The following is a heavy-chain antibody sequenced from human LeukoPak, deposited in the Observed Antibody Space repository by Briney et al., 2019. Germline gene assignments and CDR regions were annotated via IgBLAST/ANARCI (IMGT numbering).Heavy chain of an antibody. Sequence: ESGPTLVNPSETLTLTCTFSVFSLNTYGLGVGWIRQPPGKPLEWLAVIYWNDDKRYSPSLKTRISISKDTSGNQVVLSMTNMDPVDTGTYYCAHSALMTSNRDFDSWGPGILVTVSS. V-gene: IGHV2-5*01. CDR1: VFSLNTYGLG. CDR2: IYWNDDK. CDR3: AHSALMTSNRDFDS. J-gene: IGHJ4*02. D-gene: IGHD2-8*01.